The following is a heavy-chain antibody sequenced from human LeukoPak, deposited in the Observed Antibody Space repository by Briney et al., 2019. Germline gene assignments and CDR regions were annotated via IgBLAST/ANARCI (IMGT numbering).Heavy chain of an antibody. Sequence: GRSLRLSCAASGFTFSSYGMHWVRQAPGKGLEWVVVISYDGSNKNYADSVKGRFTISRDNSKITLYLQMNSLRAEDTAVYYCAKFGYCSSTSCYDAFDIWGQGTMVTVSS. CDR3: AKFGYCSSTSCYDAFDI. CDR1: GFTFSSYG. V-gene: IGHV3-30*18. J-gene: IGHJ3*02. D-gene: IGHD2-2*01. CDR2: ISYDGSNK.